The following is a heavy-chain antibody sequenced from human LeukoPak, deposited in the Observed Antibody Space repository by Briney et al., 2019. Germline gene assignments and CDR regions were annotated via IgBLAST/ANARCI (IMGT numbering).Heavy chain of an antibody. Sequence: SETLSLTCIVSGGSISSSRYYWGWIRQPPGKGLEWIGSMYYSGSTYYNPSLKSRVTISVDTSKNQFSLNLRSVTAADTAVYYCARAGGSGWIVYWGQGTLVTVSS. D-gene: IGHD6-19*01. J-gene: IGHJ4*02. CDR1: GGSISSSRYY. CDR3: ARAGGSGWIVY. V-gene: IGHV4-39*07. CDR2: MYYSGST.